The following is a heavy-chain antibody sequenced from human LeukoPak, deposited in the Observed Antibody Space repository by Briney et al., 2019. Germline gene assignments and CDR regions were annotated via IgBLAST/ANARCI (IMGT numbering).Heavy chain of an antibody. CDR2: IRFDGSNQ. CDR1: GFTFRSFG. J-gene: IGHJ4*02. Sequence: GGSLRLSCAASGFTFRSFGMHFVRQAPGKGLEWVAFIRFDGSNQYYTDSVKGRFTMSRDNSNNTLYLQMNNLRGGDTAVYFCAKGYGESHFDSWGQGTLVTVSS. V-gene: IGHV3-30*02. D-gene: IGHD5-18*01. CDR3: AKGYGESHFDS.